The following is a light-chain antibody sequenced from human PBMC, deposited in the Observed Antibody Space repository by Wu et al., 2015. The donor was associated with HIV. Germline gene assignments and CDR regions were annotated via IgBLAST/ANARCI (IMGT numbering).Light chain of an antibody. V-gene: IGKV3-20*01. Sequence: ENVLTQSPGTLSLSPGEIATLSCRSSQRVSSNFLAWYQHKPGQAPRLLIYDASSRATGIPDRFSGSGSETDFTLTIRRLEPEDFATYYCQQYLSWTFGQGTKVEIK. CDR3: QQYLSWT. CDR2: DAS. J-gene: IGKJ1*01. CDR1: QRVSSNF.